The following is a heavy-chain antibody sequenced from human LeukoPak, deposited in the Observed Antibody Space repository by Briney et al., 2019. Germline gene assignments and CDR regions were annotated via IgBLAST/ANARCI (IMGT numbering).Heavy chain of an antibody. CDR2: INHSGST. CDR3: ARGSNAGQV. Sequence: PSETLSLTCAVYGGSFSGYYWTWIRQPPGEGLEWIGEINHSGSTNYNPSLKSRVTISVDTSKNQFSLKLSSVTAADTAVYYCARGSNAGQVWGQGTLVTVSS. D-gene: IGHD2-2*01. V-gene: IGHV4-34*01. J-gene: IGHJ4*02. CDR1: GGSFSGYY.